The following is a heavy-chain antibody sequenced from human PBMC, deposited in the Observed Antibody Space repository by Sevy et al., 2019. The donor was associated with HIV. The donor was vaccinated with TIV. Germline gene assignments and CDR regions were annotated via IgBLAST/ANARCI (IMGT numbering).Heavy chain of an antibody. J-gene: IGHJ4*02. V-gene: IGHV3-15*01. CDR3: AIDHRRDGMIVVPFEK. CDR2: IRSEAGGGTT. CDR1: GLSFSNAW. D-gene: IGHD3-22*01. Sequence: GGSLRLSCAASGLSFSNAWMAWVRQAPGKGLEWVGRIRSEAGGGTTDFAAFAKGKFTISRDDTKNTLYLQMNSLKTGDTAVYYCAIDHRRDGMIVVPFEKWGLGTLVTVSS.